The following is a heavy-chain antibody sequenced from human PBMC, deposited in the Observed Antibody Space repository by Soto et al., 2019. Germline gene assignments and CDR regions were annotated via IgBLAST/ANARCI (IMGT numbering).Heavy chain of an antibody. CDR3: ARGNDLAYYYYGLDV. Sequence: QVQLVQSGAEVKKPGASVKVSCKASGYTFTTHYIHWVRQAPGQGPEWMGIIDPRSGSAGYAQRFQVSVTMTRDTPTGIFYMELGSLRSEDAAVYYCARGNDLAYYYYGLDVWGQGTAVTVSS. D-gene: IGHD1-1*01. J-gene: IGHJ6*02. V-gene: IGHV1-46*03. CDR2: IDPRSGSA. CDR1: GYTFTTHY.